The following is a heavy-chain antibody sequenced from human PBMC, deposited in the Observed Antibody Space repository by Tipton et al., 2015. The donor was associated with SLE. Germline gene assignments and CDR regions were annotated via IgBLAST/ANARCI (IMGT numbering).Heavy chain of an antibody. CDR2: IYYSGST. CDR3: ARAEFVAAHPDY. V-gene: IGHV4-61*01. D-gene: IGHD6-6*01. J-gene: IGHJ4*02. Sequence: TLSLTFTVSGYSISSGYYWGWIRQPPGKGLEWIGYIYYSGSTNYNPSLKSRVTISVDTSKNQFSLKLSSVTAADTAVYYCARAEFVAAHPDYWGQGTLVTVSS. CDR1: GYSISSGYY.